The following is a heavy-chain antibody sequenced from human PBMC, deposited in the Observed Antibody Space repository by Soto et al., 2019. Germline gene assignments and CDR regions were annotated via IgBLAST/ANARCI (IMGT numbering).Heavy chain of an antibody. Sequence: EVQLLESGGGLVQPGGSLRLSCAASGFPFSRCAMNWVRQAPGKGLEWVSTISHSDHSTYYADSVKGRFTVSRDNSENTLYLQMNSLRAEDTALYFCAKRGGDSGWGYCDAWGQGTLVSVSS. CDR1: GFPFSRCA. D-gene: IGHD6-19*01. CDR2: ISHSDHST. V-gene: IGHV3-23*01. J-gene: IGHJ4*02. CDR3: AKRGGDSGWGYCDA.